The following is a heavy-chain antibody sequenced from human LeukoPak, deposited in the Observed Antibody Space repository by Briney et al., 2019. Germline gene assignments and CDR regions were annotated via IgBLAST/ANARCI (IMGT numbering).Heavy chain of an antibody. CDR2: TYPRDGST. CDR1: GYTFTSNY. V-gene: IGHV1-46*01. J-gene: IGHJ4*02. CDR3: ARDQEGFDY. Sequence: ASVKVSFTASGYTFTSNYIHWVRQAPGQGLEWMGMTYPRDGSTSYAQKFQGRVTVTRDTSTSTVHMELSGLRSEDTAVYYCARDQEGFDYWGQGTLVTVSS.